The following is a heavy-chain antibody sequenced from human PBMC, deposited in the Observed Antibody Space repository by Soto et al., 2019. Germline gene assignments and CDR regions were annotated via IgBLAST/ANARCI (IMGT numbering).Heavy chain of an antibody. V-gene: IGHV4-31*03. CDR1: GGSISSVGYY. CDR3: ARDSPAAGPLNYYGMDV. CDR2: IYHSGST. Sequence: QVQLQESAPGLVKPSQTLSATCTFLGGSISSVGYYWTWIRQHPGKGLEWIGFIYHSGSTKYNPSLPSRVTMSVDMSKNQFSLKLSSVTAADTGVYYCARDSPAAGPLNYYGMDVWGQGPTVTVSS. J-gene: IGHJ6*02. D-gene: IGHD6-13*01.